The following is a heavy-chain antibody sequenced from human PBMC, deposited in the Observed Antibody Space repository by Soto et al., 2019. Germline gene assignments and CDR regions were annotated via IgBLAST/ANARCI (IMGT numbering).Heavy chain of an antibody. CDR3: ARDMTRTVVPYFDF. CDR1: GGTFSNYV. CDR2: IIPISGAA. Sequence: SVKVSCKASGGTFSNYVVNWVRQAPGQGLEWMGRIIPISGAANYAQRFQGRVTITADKSTSTSYMELSSLRSEDTAVYYCARDMTRTVVPYFDFWGQGTLVTVSS. D-gene: IGHD1-7*01. J-gene: IGHJ4*02. V-gene: IGHV1-69*06.